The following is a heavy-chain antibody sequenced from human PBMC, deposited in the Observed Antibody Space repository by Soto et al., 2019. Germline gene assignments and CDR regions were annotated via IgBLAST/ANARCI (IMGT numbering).Heavy chain of an antibody. Sequence: GGSLRLSCTASGFTFGDYAMSWFRQAPGKGLEWVGFIRSKAYGGTTEYAASVKGRFTISRDDSKSIAYLQMNSLKTEETAVYYCTRTGYSSSWYGSSYYYGMDVWGQGTTVTVSS. V-gene: IGHV3-49*03. CDR3: TRTGYSSSWYGSSYYYGMDV. CDR1: GFTFGDYA. J-gene: IGHJ6*02. D-gene: IGHD6-13*01. CDR2: IRSKAYGGTT.